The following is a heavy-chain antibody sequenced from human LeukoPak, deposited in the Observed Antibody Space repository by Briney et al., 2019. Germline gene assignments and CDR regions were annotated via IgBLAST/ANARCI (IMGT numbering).Heavy chain of an antibody. Sequence: GGSLRLSCAASGFTFSSYGMHWVRQAPGKGLEWVAVIWYDGSNKYYADSVKGRFTISRDNSKNTLYLQMNSLRDEDTAVHYCARDRGRLGRDYWGQGTLVTVSS. J-gene: IGHJ4*02. CDR3: ARDRGRLGRDY. V-gene: IGHV3-33*01. CDR1: GFTFSSYG. CDR2: IWYDGSNK. D-gene: IGHD7-27*01.